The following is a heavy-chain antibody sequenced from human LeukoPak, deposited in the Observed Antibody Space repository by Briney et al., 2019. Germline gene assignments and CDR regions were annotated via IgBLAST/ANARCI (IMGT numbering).Heavy chain of an antibody. CDR2: IKGDGAEK. V-gene: IGHV3-7*01. CDR1: GFRFRDYR. CDR3: ASGMTEFDY. J-gene: IGHJ4*02. Sequence: GGSLRLSCAASGFRFRDYRMSLVRQAPGEGLEWVANIKGDGAEKYYVQSVKGRFTVFRDNAKHSLHLQMNSLRVEDTAVYYCASGMTEFDYWGQGTLVTVSS.